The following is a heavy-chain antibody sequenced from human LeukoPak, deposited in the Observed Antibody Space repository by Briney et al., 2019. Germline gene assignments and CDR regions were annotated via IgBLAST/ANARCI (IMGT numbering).Heavy chain of an antibody. V-gene: IGHV3-23*01. CDR3: AKMGYDFWSGYFNSDY. CDR2: ISGSGGST. CDR1: GFTFSSYA. Sequence: GSLLLSCAASGFTFSSYAMSWARPAPGKGLEWVSAISGSGGSTYYADSVKGRFTISRDNSKNTLYLQMNSLRAEDTAVYYCAKMGYDFWSGYFNSDYWGQGTLVTVSS. D-gene: IGHD3-3*01. J-gene: IGHJ4*02.